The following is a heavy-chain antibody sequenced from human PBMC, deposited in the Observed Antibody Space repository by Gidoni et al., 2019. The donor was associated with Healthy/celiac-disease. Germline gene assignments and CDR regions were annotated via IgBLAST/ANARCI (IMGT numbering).Heavy chain of an antibody. J-gene: IGHJ4*02. CDR3: ARVGVWGAVAGTDFDY. V-gene: IGHV3-48*03. CDR1: GFTFSSYE. CDR2: ISSSGSTI. D-gene: IGHD6-19*01. Sequence: EVQLVESGGGLVQPGGSLRLSCAASGFTFSSYEMNWVRQAPGKGLEWVSYISSSGSTIYYADSVKGRFTISRDNAKNSLYLQMNSLRAEDTAVYYCARVGVWGAVAGTDFDYWGQGTLVTVSS.